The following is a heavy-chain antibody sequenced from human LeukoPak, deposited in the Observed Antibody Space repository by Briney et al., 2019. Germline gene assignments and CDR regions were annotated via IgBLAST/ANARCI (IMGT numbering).Heavy chain of an antibody. D-gene: IGHD3-16*01. J-gene: IGHJ4*02. Sequence: SETLSLTCSVSGGSISSYYWSWIRQPPGKGLEWIGYIHYSGSTNYNPSLKSRVTISADTSNNQFSLKLISVTAADTAVYYCARTPRGEFSDYWGQGTLVTVSS. CDR1: GGSISSYY. V-gene: IGHV4-59*01. CDR2: IHYSGST. CDR3: ARTPRGEFSDY.